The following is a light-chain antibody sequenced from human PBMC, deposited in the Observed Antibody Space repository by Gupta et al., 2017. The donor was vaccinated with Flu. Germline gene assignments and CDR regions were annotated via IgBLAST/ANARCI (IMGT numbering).Light chain of an antibody. CDR1: TSNSGSND. CDR2: KDN. J-gene: IGLJ3*02. V-gene: IGLV1-47*01. CDR3: VVWDDSLNGRV. Sequence: QSVLTQPPSASGTPGQRVAISCSGSTSNSGSNDVFWYLQLPGAAPKCLIHKDNQRPPGVPDRFSGSKSGTSASLAVSGLRSEDEGDYYCVVWDDSLNGRVFGGGTKLTVL.